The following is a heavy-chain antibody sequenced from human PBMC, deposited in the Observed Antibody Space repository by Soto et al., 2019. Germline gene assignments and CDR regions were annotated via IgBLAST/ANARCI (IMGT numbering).Heavy chain of an antibody. V-gene: IGHV1-69*02. CDR2: IIPILGIA. J-gene: IGHJ5*02. CDR1: GGTFSSYT. Sequence: GASGKVSCKASGGTFSSYTISWVRQAPGKGLEWMGRIIPILGIANYAQKFQGRVTITADKSTSTAYMELSSLRSEDTAVYYCARGPRIAVAGSSNWFDPWGQGTLVTVSS. CDR3: ARGPRIAVAGSSNWFDP. D-gene: IGHD6-19*01.